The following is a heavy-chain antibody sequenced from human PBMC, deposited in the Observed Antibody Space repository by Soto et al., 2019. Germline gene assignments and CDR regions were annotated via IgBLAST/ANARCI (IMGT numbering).Heavy chain of an antibody. CDR2: IYSGGST. D-gene: IGHD2-15*01. Sequence: GSLSLSCAASGFTVSSNYMSWVRQAPGKGLEWVSVIYSGGSTYYADSVKGRFTISRDNSKNTLYLQMNSLRAEDTAVYYCARDPGYCSGGSCYRPGARRYYYYYGMDVWGQGTTVTVSS. V-gene: IGHV3-53*01. J-gene: IGHJ6*02. CDR1: GFTVSSNY. CDR3: ARDPGYCSGGSCYRPGARRYYYYYGMDV.